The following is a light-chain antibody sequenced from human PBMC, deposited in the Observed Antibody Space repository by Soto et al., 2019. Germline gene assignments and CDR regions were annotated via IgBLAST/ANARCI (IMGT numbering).Light chain of an antibody. CDR3: AAWDDNLSGWV. CDR2: SNN. CDR1: RSNIGSNY. Sequence: QSVLTQPPSASATPGQRVSISCSGSRSNIGSNYVYWYQQLPGAAPRLRMYSNNQRPSGVPGRFSVSKSGTSASLAISGLRSEDEADYYCAAWDDNLSGWVFGGGTQLTVL. J-gene: IGLJ3*02. V-gene: IGLV1-47*02.